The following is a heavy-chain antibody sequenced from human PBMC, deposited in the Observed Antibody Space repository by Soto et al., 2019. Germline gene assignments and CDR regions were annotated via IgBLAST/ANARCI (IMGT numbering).Heavy chain of an antibody. J-gene: IGHJ4*02. D-gene: IGHD4-17*01. CDR3: ARNYGNYGHYFDS. V-gene: IGHV4-31*03. CDR2: IDNSGIT. Sequence: PSETLSLTCTVSGGSISSGDHYWGWIRQHPERGLEWIGYIDNSGITYDNPSLKSRVAMSVDTSQNQFSLKLRSVTAADTAVYYCARNYGNYGHYFDSWAQGSLVTVSS. CDR1: GGSISSGDHY.